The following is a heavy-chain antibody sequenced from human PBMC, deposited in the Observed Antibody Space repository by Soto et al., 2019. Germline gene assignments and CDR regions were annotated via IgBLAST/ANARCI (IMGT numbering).Heavy chain of an antibody. CDR2: ISVDGNYE. CDR1: GFSFSSYA. Sequence: PGGSLRLSCEASGFSFSSYALHWVRQAPGKGLEWLAVISVDGNYEYYADSVKGQFTISRDNSKNTLHLQMNSLRAEDTAVYYCSRAFLGPGRMWYYFGMVVGGQGTPVTVSS. J-gene: IGHJ6*02. D-gene: IGHD2-21*01. CDR3: SRAFLGPGRMWYYFGMVV. V-gene: IGHV3-30-3*01.